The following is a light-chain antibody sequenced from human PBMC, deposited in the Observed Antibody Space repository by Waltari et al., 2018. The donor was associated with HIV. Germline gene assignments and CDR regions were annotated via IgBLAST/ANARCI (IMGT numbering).Light chain of an antibody. Sequence: QSALTQPASMSGSPGQSITISCTGTSSDIGTYNHVSWYQQHPGQVPKLIICDDNKRPSDTSSRFSGSKSGDTAFLTISGLQAEDEADYYCCSYTTSNTLVFGGGTKLTVL. J-gene: IGLJ2*01. V-gene: IGLV2-14*03. CDR3: CSYTTSNTLV. CDR2: DDN. CDR1: SSDIGTYNH.